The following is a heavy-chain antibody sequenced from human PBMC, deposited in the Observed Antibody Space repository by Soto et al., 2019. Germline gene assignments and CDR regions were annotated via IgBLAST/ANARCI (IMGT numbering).Heavy chain of an antibody. CDR3: ARDDGSGTKDRVFYYYYGMDV. V-gene: IGHV1-2*02. D-gene: IGHD3-10*01. J-gene: IGHJ6*02. CDR1: GYTFTGYY. CDR2: INPNSGGT. Sequence: ASVKVSCKASGYTFTGYYMHWVRQAPGQGLEWMGWINPNSGGTNYAQKFQGRVTMTRDTSISTAYMELSRLRSDDTAVYYCARDDGSGTKDRVFYYYYGMDVWGQGTTVTLSS.